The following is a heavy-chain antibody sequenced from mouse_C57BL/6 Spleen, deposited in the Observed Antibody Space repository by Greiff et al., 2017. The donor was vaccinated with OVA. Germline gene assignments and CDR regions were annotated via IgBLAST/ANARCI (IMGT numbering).Heavy chain of an antibody. CDR2: IDPSDSYT. D-gene: IGHD1-1*01. CDR3: AMGTFMTTVVAHWYFDV. J-gene: IGHJ1*03. Sequence: QVQLQQPGAELVMPGASVKLSCKASGYTFTSYWMHWVKQRPGQGLEWIGEIDPSDSYTNYNQKFKGKSTLTVDTSYSPAYMQLSSLTSEDSAVYDCAMGTFMTTVVAHWYFDVWGTGTTVTVSS. CDR1: GYTFTSYW. V-gene: IGHV1-69*01.